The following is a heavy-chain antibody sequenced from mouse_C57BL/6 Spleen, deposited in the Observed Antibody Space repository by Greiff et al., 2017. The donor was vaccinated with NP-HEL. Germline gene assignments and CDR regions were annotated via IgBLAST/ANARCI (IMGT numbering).Heavy chain of an antibody. CDR3: ARPLSYYGSGGAWFAY. J-gene: IGHJ3*01. CDR2: IDPSDSYT. Sequence: VQLQQSGAELVMPGASVKLSCKASGYTFTSYWMHWVKQRPGQGLEWIGEIDPSDSYTNYNQKFKGKSTLTVDKSSSTAYMQVSSLTSEDSAVYYCARPLSYYGSGGAWFAYWGQGTLVTVSA. CDR1: GYTFTSYW. V-gene: IGHV1-69*01. D-gene: IGHD1-1*01.